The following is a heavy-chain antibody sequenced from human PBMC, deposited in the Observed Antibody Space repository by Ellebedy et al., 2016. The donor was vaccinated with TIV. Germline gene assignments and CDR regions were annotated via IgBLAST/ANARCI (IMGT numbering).Heavy chain of an antibody. Sequence: GESLKISCAASGFPFSTYAMHWVRQAPGKGLEWVAVISYNEANEHYTESVKGRFTISRDNSKNTLYLQMNSLRREGTAVYYCAREKDALTGYYYYYMDVWGKGTTVSVSS. V-gene: IGHV3-30*04. J-gene: IGHJ6*03. CDR2: ISYNEANE. CDR1: GFPFSTYA. CDR3: AREKDALTGYYYYYMDV. D-gene: IGHD3-9*01.